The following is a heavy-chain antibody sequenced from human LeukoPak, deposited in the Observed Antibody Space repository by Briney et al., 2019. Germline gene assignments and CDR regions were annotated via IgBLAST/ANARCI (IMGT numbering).Heavy chain of an antibody. CDR2: IYTSGST. CDR1: GGSISSYY. CDR3: ARLTRGWFDYYYYYMDV. V-gene: IGHV4-4*09. J-gene: IGHJ6*03. D-gene: IGHD6-19*01. Sequence: SETLSLTCTVSGGSISSYYWSWIRQPPGKGLEWIGYIYTSGSTNYNPSLKSRVTISVDTSKNQFSLKLSSVTAADTAVYYCARLTRGWFDYYYYYMDVWGKGATVTVSS.